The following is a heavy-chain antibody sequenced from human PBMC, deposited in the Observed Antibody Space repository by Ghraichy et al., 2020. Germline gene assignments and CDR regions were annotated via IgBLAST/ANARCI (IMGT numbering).Heavy chain of an antibody. CDR2: IYYSGST. Sequence: GSLRLSCTVSGGSISSSSYYWGWIRQPPGKGLEWIGSIYYSGSTYYNPSLKSRVTISVDTSKNQFSLKLSSVTAADTAVYYCARPQWGAFDIWGQGTMVTVSS. D-gene: IGHD2-8*01. CDR3: ARPQWGAFDI. CDR1: GGSISSSSYY. J-gene: IGHJ3*02. V-gene: IGHV4-39*01.